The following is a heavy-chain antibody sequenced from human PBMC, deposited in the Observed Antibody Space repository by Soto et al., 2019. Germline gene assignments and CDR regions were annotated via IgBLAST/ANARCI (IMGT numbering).Heavy chain of an antibody. CDR1: GDTFRRYT. Sequence: QVHLVQSGPEVKRPGSSVKVSCKASGDTFRRYTLCWVRQAPGQGLEWMGGITPFLGTPNYAHKFQGRVTITADESTGTAYMDLGSLRAEDTAMYYCATTHFYETDGVFDYFDFWGQGTLVTVSS. CDR3: ATTHFYETDGVFDYFDF. D-gene: IGHD3-22*01. V-gene: IGHV1-69*01. J-gene: IGHJ4*02. CDR2: ITPFLGTP.